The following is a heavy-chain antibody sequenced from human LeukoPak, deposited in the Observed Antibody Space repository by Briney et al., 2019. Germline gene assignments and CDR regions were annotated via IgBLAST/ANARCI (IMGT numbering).Heavy chain of an antibody. J-gene: IGHJ4*02. CDR1: GYTFISYG. Sequence: VSVKVSCKASGYTFISYGISWVRQAPGQGLEWMGWISAYNGNTNYAQKLQGRVTMTTDTSTSAVYMELRSLRSDDTAVYYCARVRYDSSGYYYVDYWGQGTLVTVSS. CDR2: ISAYNGNT. V-gene: IGHV1-18*01. CDR3: ARVRYDSSGYYYVDY. D-gene: IGHD3-22*01.